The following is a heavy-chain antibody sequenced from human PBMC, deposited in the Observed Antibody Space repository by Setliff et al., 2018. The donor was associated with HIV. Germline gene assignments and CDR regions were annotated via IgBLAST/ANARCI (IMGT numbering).Heavy chain of an antibody. V-gene: IGHV4-39*01. CDR1: GGSISNRNYY. CDR3: ARHSLGNIGDYIRIGAIDI. D-gene: IGHD4-17*01. Sequence: SETLSLTCTVSGGSISNRNYYWAWIRQPPGKGLEWIGTIYYSGTTHYNPSLNSRVIISVDTSKNQFSLRLNSVTAADTAVYYCARHSLGNIGDYIRIGAIDIWGQGTMVT. CDR2: IYYSGTT. J-gene: IGHJ3*02.